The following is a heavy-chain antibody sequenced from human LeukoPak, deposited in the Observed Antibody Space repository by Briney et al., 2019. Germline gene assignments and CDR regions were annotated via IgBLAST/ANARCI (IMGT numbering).Heavy chain of an antibody. V-gene: IGHV3-23*01. CDR3: AAKGNGYTGIYLFAH. CDR2: ISASGYTT. D-gene: IGHD1-26*01. CDR1: GLTFSDYA. J-gene: IGHJ4*02. Sequence: GGSLRLSCAASGLTFSDYAMSWVRQAPGEGLEWVSGISASGYTTYYADSVRGRFTISRDTSDNTLHLQMNGLGAEDSAVYYCAAKGNGYTGIYLFAHWGQGTLVTVSS.